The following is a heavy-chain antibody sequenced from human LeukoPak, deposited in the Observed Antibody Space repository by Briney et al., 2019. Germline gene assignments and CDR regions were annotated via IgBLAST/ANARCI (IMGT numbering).Heavy chain of an antibody. Sequence: SETLSLTCTVSGGSISSYSWNWIRQSPGKGLEWIGRVYHSGSINYNPSLKSRVTTSVDTSRNQFSLNLSSVTAADTAVYYCVSSYGGYVLDHWGQGTLVIVSS. CDR3: VSSYGGYVLDH. CDR1: GGSISSYS. J-gene: IGHJ4*02. D-gene: IGHD5-12*01. V-gene: IGHV4-59*01. CDR2: VYHSGSI.